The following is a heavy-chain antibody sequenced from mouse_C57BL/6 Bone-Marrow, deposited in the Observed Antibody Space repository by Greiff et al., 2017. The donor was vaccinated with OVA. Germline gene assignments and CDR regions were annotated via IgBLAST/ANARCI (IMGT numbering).Heavy chain of an antibody. CDR2: IYPRSGNT. CDR3: ARRGLRRGAWFAY. D-gene: IGHD2-4*01. CDR1: GYTFTSYG. V-gene: IGHV1-81*01. Sequence: VQLQQSGAELARPGASVKLSCKASGYTFTSYGISWVKQRTGQGLEWIGEIYPRSGNTYYNEKFKGKATLTADKSSSTAYMELRSLTSEDSAVYFCARRGLRRGAWFAYWGQGTLVTVSA. J-gene: IGHJ3*01.